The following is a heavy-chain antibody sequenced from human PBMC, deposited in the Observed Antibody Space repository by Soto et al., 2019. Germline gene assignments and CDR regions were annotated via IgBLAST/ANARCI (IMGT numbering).Heavy chain of an antibody. V-gene: IGHV3-23*01. CDR1: GFTFSSYA. D-gene: IGHD3-22*01. J-gene: IGHJ4*02. CDR3: ATWDDSSGPPNGTNDDY. CDR2: ISGSGGST. Sequence: EVQLLESGGGLVQPGGSLRLSCAASGFTFSSYAMSWVRQAPGKGLEWVSAISGSGGSTYYADSVKGRFTISRANSKNTLLPEMKSLRVEDTAVYYCATWDDSSGPPNGTNDDYWGQGTLVTVSS.